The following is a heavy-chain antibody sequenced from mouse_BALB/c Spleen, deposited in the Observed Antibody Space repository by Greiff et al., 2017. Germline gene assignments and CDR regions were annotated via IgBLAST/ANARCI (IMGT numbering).Heavy chain of an antibody. Sequence: EVQLQQSGPELVKPGASVKMSCKASGYTFTSYVMHWVKQKPGQGLEWIGYINPYNDGTKYNEKFKGKATLTSDKSSSTAYMELSSLTSEDSAVYYCARFPAYYGNYDYAMDYWGQGTSVTVSS. V-gene: IGHV1-14*01. CDR3: ARFPAYYGNYDYAMDY. CDR1: GYTFTSYV. J-gene: IGHJ4*01. D-gene: IGHD2-10*01. CDR2: INPYNDGT.